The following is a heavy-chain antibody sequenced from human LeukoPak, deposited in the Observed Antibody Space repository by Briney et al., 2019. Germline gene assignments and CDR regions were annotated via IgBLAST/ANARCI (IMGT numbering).Heavy chain of an antibody. J-gene: IGHJ4*02. V-gene: IGHV3-9*01. CDR3: AKTGEGYYDSSGYYGRARYYFDY. CDR1: GFTFDDYA. D-gene: IGHD3-22*01. Sequence: PGRSLRLSCAASGFTFDDYAMHWVRQAPGKGLEWVSGISWNSGSIGYADSVKGRFTISRDNAKNSLYLQMNSLRAEDTAVYYCAKTGEGYYDSSGYYGRARYYFDYWGQGTLVTVSS. CDR2: ISWNSGSI.